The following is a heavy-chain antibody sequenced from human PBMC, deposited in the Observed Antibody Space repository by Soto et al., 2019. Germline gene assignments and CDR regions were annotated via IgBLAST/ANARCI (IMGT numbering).Heavy chain of an antibody. CDR2: ISGYNGDT. CDR1: GYAXTRYG. V-gene: IGHV1-18*01. CDR3: AKNGQPPYYYYGLDV. Sequence: GASVKVSCKASGYAXTRYGISWVRQAPGQGLEWMGWISGYNGDTNYAQKFQGRVSMTLDTSTGTAYMELRSLTSDDTAIYYCAKNGQPPYYYYGLDVWGQGTKVTVSS. J-gene: IGHJ6*02. D-gene: IGHD2-8*01.